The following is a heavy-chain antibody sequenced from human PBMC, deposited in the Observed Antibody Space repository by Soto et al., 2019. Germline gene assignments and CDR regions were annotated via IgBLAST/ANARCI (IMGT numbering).Heavy chain of an antibody. CDR3: ARRRATVTTRRYFDL. CDR2: IYYSGST. V-gene: IGHV4-30-4*01. J-gene: IGHJ2*01. CDR1: GGSISSGDYY. D-gene: IGHD4-17*01. Sequence: QVQLQESGPGLVKPSQTLSLTCTVSGGSISSGDYYWGWIRQPPGKGLEWIGYIYYSGSTYYNPSLKSRVTISRDTSKNQFSLKLSSVTAADTAVYYCARRRATVTTRRYFDLWGRGTLVTVSS.